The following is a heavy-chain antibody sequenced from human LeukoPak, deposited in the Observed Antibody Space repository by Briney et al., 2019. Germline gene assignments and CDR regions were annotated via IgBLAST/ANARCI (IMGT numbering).Heavy chain of an antibody. D-gene: IGHD1-14*01. V-gene: IGHV1-2*02. CDR3: ARARMRGSGATDY. Sequence: ASVKVSCKAFGYTFTGYYMHWVRQAPGQGLEWMGWINPNSGGTNYAQKFQGRVTMTRDTSISTAYMELSRLRSDDTAVYYCARARMRGSGATDYWGQGTLVTVSS. CDR2: INPNSGGT. CDR1: GYTFTGYY. J-gene: IGHJ4*02.